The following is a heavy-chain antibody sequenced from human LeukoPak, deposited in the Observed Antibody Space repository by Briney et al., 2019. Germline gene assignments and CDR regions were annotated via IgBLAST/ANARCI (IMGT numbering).Heavy chain of an antibody. CDR3: ARHYCSGSSCYHDAFDI. J-gene: IGHJ3*02. Sequence: GESLKISCKGSGYSFTSYWIGWVRQMPGKGLEWMGIIYPGDSDTRYSPSFQGQVTISADKSISTAYLQWSSLKASDTAMYYCARHYCSGSSCYHDAFDIWGQGTMVTVSS. CDR2: IYPGDSDT. D-gene: IGHD2-15*01. CDR1: GYSFTSYW. V-gene: IGHV5-51*01.